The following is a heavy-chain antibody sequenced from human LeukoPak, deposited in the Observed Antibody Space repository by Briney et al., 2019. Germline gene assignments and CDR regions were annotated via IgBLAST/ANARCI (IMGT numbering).Heavy chain of an antibody. D-gene: IGHD6-19*01. Sequence: SETLSLTCAVSGGSISSSTYFWGWIRQPPGKGLECIGGIYHSWTTSYNRCLTIRVTISVDTSNNQFSLKLSSVTAADTAVYYCARRRYPGYSSGLLDYWGHGTLVTVSS. CDR3: ARRRYPGYSSGLLDY. CDR2: IYHSWTT. CDR1: GGSISSSTYF. J-gene: IGHJ4*01. V-gene: IGHV4-39*01.